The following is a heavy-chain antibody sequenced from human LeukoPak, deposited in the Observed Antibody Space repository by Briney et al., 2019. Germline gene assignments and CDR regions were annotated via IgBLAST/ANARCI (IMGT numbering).Heavy chain of an antibody. CDR3: ARGATAAITLLPSFDH. CDR2: ISATSVYI. CDR1: GFTFSDYT. D-gene: IGHD6-25*01. V-gene: IGHV3-21*01. J-gene: IGHJ4*02. Sequence: GGSLRLSCVASGFTFSDYTMTWVRQAPGKGLEWVSSISATSVYITYADSVRGRFTISRDNAGNSLYLHMNGLRREDTAVYYRARGATAAITLLPSFDHWGRGTLVTVSS.